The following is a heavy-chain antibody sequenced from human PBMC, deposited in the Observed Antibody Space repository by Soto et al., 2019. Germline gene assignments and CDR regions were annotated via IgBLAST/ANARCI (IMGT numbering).Heavy chain of an antibody. J-gene: IGHJ4*02. Sequence: GASVKVSCKASGYTFTGYYMHWVRQAPGQGLEWMGWINPNSGGTSYAQKFQGWVTMTRDTSISTAYMELSRLRSDDTAVYYCARDAHLGYCSGGSCDLGPFDYWGQGTLVTVS. D-gene: IGHD2-15*01. V-gene: IGHV1-2*04. CDR1: GYTFTGYY. CDR2: INPNSGGT. CDR3: ARDAHLGYCSGGSCDLGPFDY.